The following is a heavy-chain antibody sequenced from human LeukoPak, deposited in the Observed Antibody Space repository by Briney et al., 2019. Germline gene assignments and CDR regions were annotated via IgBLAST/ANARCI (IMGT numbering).Heavy chain of an antibody. D-gene: IGHD3-16*02. CDR1: GGSFTGYY. J-gene: IGHJ4*02. CDR3: ARGGYDYVWGSYRHYFDY. CDR2: INHSGST. V-gene: IGHV4-34*01. Sequence: SETLSLTCAVYGGSFTGYYWSWIRQPPGKGLEWIGEINHSGSTNYNPSLKSRVTISVDTSKNQFSLKLSSVTAADTAVYYCARGGYDYVWGSYRHYFDYWGQGTLVTVSS.